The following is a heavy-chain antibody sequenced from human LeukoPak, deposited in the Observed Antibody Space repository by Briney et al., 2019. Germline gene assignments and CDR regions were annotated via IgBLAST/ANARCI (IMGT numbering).Heavy chain of an antibody. V-gene: IGHV3-15*01. J-gene: IGHJ4*02. D-gene: IGHD3-3*01. Sequence: GGSLRLSCAASGFTFSGSAMHWVRQASGKGLEWVGRIKSKTDGGTTDYAAPVKGRFTISRDDSKNTLYLQMNSLKTEDTAVYYCTTDPVLRFLEWSSSFDYWGQGTLVTVSS. CDR3: TTDPVLRFLEWSSSFDY. CDR1: GFTFSGSA. CDR2: IKSKTDGGTT.